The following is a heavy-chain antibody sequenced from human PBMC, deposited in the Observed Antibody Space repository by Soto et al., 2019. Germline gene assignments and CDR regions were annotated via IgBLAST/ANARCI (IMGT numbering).Heavy chain of an antibody. CDR3: ARVSPAAGTFDY. J-gene: IGHJ4*02. CDR1: GFTFSSYD. D-gene: IGHD1-7*01. CDR2: IGTAGDT. V-gene: IGHV3-13*01. Sequence: PGGSLRLSCAASGFTFSSYDMHWVRQATGKGLEWVSAIGTAGDTYYPGSVKGRFTISRENAKNSLYLQMNSLRAGDTAVYYCARVSPAAGTFDYWGQGTLVTVSS.